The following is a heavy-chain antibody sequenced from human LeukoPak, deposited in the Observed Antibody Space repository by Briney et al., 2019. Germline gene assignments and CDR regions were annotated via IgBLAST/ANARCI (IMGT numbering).Heavy chain of an antibody. CDR2: INPSGGST. D-gene: IGHD5-18*01. CDR3: ARAIRVDTAMDL. J-gene: IGHJ4*02. V-gene: IGHV1-46*01. Sequence: ASVKVSCKASGYTFTSYYMHWVRQAPGQGLEWMGIINPSGGSTSYAQKLQGRVTMTTDTSTSTAYMELRSLRSDDTAVYYCARAIRVDTAMDLWGQGTLVAVSS. CDR1: GYTFTSYY.